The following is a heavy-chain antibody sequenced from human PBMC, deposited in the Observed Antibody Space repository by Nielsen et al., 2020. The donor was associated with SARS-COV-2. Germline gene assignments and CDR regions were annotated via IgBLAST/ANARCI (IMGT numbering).Heavy chain of an antibody. CDR1: GFTFDDYT. J-gene: IGHJ4*02. V-gene: IGHV3-43*01. D-gene: IGHD6-13*01. Sequence: GESLKISCAASGFTFDDYTMHWVRQAPGKGLEWVSLISWDGGSTYYADSVKGRFTISRDNSKNSLYLQMNSLRTEDTALYYCAKGKIGSSWYVADYWGQGTLVTVSS. CDR2: ISWDGGST. CDR3: AKGKIGSSWYVADY.